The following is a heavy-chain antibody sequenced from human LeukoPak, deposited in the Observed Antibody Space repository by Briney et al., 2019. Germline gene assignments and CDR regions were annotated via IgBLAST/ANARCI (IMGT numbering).Heavy chain of an antibody. V-gene: IGHV4-34*01. D-gene: IGHD6-19*01. CDR3: ARGAGYSSGWYDY. J-gene: IGHJ4*02. CDR1: GGSFSGYY. CDR2: INHSGST. Sequence: SETLSLTCAGYGGSFSGYYWSWIRQPPGKGLEWIGEINHSGSTNYNPSLKSRVTISVDTSKNQFSLKLSSVTAADTAVYYCARGAGYSSGWYDYWGQGTLVTVSS.